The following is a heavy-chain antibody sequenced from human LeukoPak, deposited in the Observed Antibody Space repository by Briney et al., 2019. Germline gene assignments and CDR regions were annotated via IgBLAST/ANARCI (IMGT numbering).Heavy chain of an antibody. CDR3: AREKGDYGDYGPHDY. Sequence: PSETLSLTCTVSGASISGSGYYWGWIRQPPGKGLEWIGNIYDSGSTYYNASLQSRVTISIDTSRNQFSLKLSSVTAADTAVYYCAREKGDYGDYGPHDYWGQGTLVTVSS. D-gene: IGHD4-17*01. J-gene: IGHJ4*02. CDR1: GASISGSGYY. CDR2: IYDSGST. V-gene: IGHV4-39*07.